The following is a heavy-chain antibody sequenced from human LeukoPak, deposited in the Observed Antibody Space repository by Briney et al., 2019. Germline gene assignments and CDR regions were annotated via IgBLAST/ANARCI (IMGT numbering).Heavy chain of an antibody. J-gene: IGHJ5*02. CDR2: ISAYNGNT. CDR3: ARGVAAAITDWSDP. CDR1: GYTFTSYG. V-gene: IGHV1-18*01. D-gene: IGHD2-2*02. Sequence: ASVKVSCKASGYTFTSYGISWVRQAPGQGLEWMGWISAYNGNTNYAQKLQGRVTVTTDTSTSTAYMELRSLRSDDTAVYYCARGVAAAITDWSDPWGQGTLVTVSS.